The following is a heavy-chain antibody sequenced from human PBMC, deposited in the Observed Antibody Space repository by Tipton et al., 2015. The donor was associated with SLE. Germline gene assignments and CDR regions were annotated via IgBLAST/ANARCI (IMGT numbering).Heavy chain of an antibody. Sequence: TLSLTCTVSGGSVSSGSYYWSWIRQPPGKGLEWIGYIYYSGSTNYNPSLKSRVTISVDTSKNQFSLKLSSVTAADTAVYYCARDRGYDSIDYGLFDYWGQGTLVTVSS. CDR1: GGSVSSGSYY. CDR2: IYYSGST. J-gene: IGHJ4*02. CDR3: ARDRGYDSIDYGLFDY. D-gene: IGHD3-22*01. V-gene: IGHV4-61*01.